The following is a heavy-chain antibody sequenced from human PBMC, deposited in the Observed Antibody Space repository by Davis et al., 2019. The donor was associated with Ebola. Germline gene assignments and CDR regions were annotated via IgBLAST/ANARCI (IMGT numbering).Heavy chain of an antibody. CDR3: AREVVAGTYYGMDV. Sequence: PGGSLRLSCAASGFTFNIYAMSWVRQAPGKGLEWVSAISGSGGSTYYADSVKGRVTISRDNSKNTLYLQMNSLRAEDTAVYYCAREVVAGTYYGMDVWGKGTTVTVSS. D-gene: IGHD6-19*01. J-gene: IGHJ6*04. CDR2: ISGSGGST. CDR1: GFTFNIYA. V-gene: IGHV3-23*01.